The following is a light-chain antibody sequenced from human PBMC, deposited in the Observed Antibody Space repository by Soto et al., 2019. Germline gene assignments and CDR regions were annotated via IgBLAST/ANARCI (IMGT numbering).Light chain of an antibody. V-gene: IGKV3-20*01. CDR2: GAS. CDR1: QSVSSSY. Sequence: EIVLTQSPGTLSLSPGERATLSCRASQSVSSSYLACYQQKPGQAPRLLIYGASSRATGIPDRFSGSGSGTVLTLSISRLEPEDFAVYYCQQYNNWPRTFGQGTKVDIK. CDR3: QQYNNWPRT. J-gene: IGKJ1*01.